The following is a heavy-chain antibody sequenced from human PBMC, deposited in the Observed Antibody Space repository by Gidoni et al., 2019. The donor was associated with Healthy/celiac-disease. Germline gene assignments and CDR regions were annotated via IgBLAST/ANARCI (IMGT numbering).Heavy chain of an antibody. D-gene: IGHD3-9*01. V-gene: IGHV4-39*01. CDR3: ARHSSGYYDILTGYQPFDY. J-gene: IGHJ4*02. Sequence: QLQLQESGPGLVKPSETLSLTCTVSGGSISSSSYYWGWIRQPPGKGLEWIGSIYYSGSTYYNPSLKSRVTISVDTSKNQFSLKLSSVTAADTAVYYCARHSSGYYDILTGYQPFDYWGQGTLVTVSS. CDR2: IYYSGST. CDR1: GGSISSSSYY.